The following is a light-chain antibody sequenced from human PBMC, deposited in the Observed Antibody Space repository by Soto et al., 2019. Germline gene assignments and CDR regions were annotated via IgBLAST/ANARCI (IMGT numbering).Light chain of an antibody. J-gene: IGKJ1*01. CDR2: GST. V-gene: IGKV3D-15*03. CDR1: QTVSSN. Sequence: MTQSPSTLSVSPGERATLSCRASQTVSSNLAWYQQKPGKAPRLLIYGSTSRAGGIPERFSGSWSRADFTLTSSMLEAEDLADHYCQQYSSSLTFGQGTKVDIK. CDR3: QQYSSSLT.